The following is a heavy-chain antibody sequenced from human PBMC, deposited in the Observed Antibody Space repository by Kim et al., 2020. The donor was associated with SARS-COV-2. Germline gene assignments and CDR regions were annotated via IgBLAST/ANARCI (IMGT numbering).Heavy chain of an antibody. CDR3: AKEGTVTTRYYYYYMDV. V-gene: IGHV3-30*18. CDR2: ISYDGSNK. Sequence: GGSLRLSCAASGFTFSSYGMHWVRQAPGKGLEWVAVISYDGSNKYYADSVKGRFTISRDNSKNTLYLQMNSLRAEDTAVYYCAKEGTVTTRYYYYYMDVWGKGTTVTVSS. CDR1: GFTFSSYG. J-gene: IGHJ6*03. D-gene: IGHD4-17*01.